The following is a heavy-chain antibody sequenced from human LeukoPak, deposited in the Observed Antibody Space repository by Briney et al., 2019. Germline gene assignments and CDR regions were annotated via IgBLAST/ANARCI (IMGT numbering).Heavy chain of an antibody. CDR3: AKDWYGYNFGYFDY. CDR1: GFTFSSYA. Sequence: PGGSLRLSCAASGFTFSSYAMSWVRQAPGKGLEWVSTISGSSSSTYYADFVRGRFTISRDNSKNTLYLQMNSLRAEDTAVYYCAKDWYGYNFGYFDYWGQGTLVTVSS. V-gene: IGHV3-23*01. D-gene: IGHD5-18*01. J-gene: IGHJ4*02. CDR2: ISGSSSST.